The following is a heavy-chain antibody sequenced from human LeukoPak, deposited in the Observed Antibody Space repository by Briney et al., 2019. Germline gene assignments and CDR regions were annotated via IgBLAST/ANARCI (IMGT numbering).Heavy chain of an antibody. CDR3: ARGGSSERWFDP. D-gene: IGHD6-6*01. CDR1: GGSISSYY. V-gene: IGHV4-59*12. J-gene: IGHJ5*02. CDR2: TYYSGST. Sequence: SETLSLTCTVSGGSISSYYWSWIRQPPGRGLEWIGYTYYSGSTNYNPSLKSRVTISVDTSKNQFSLQLNSVTPEDTAVYYCARGGSSERWFDPWGQGTLVTVSS.